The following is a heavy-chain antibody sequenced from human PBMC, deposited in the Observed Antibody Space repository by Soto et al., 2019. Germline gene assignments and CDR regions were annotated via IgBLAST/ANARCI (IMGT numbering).Heavy chain of an antibody. CDR1: GFTFSGSA. D-gene: IGHD3-22*01. CDR3: TRSSYYYDSSGWAGYYYYGMDV. J-gene: IGHJ6*02. V-gene: IGHV3-73*01. Sequence: GSLRLSCAASGFTFSGSAMHWVRQASGKGLEWVGRIRSKANSYATAYAASVKGRFTISRDDSKNTAYLQMNSLKTEDTAVYYCTRSSYYYDSSGWAGYYYYGMDVWGQGTTVTVSS. CDR2: IRSKANSYAT.